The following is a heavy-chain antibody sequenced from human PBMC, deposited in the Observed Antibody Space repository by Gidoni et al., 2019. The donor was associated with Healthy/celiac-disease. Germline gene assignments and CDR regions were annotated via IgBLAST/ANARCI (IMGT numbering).Heavy chain of an antibody. J-gene: IGHJ3*02. CDR1: GFTFSSYG. D-gene: IGHD4-17*01. CDR3: AKDQRRLRYDAFDI. CDR2: IRYDGSNK. V-gene: IGHV3-30*02. Sequence: QMQLVESGGGVVQLGGYLRLSCAACGFTFSSYGRHWVRQAPGKGLEWVAFIRYDGSNKYYADSVKGLFTISRDNSKNTLYLQMNSLRAEDTAVYYCAKDQRRLRYDAFDIWGQGTMVTVSS.